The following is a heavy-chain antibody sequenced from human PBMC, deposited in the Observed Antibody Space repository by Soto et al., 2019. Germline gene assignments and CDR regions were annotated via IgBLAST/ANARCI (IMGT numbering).Heavy chain of an antibody. J-gene: IGHJ4*02. CDR3: ARLLPVGNATFDN. D-gene: IGHD1-26*01. CDR2: ISYDGSNK. Sequence: QVQLVESGGGVVQPGRSLRLSCAASGFTFSTYALHWVRQAPGKGLEFVALISYDGSNKYHAESVKGRFTISRDNSKNTLYLQMTSLRGDDTAVYYCARLLPVGNATFDNWGQGTLFTVSS. V-gene: IGHV3-30-3*01. CDR1: GFTFSTYA.